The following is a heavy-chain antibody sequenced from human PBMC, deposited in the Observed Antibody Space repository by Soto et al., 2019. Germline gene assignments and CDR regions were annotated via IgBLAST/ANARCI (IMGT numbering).Heavy chain of an antibody. CDR3: ARDRYASSSGLDF. Sequence: SETLSLTCTVSGASVISYGWSWIRQPPGKGLEWIGYIYYSGSTNYNPSLESRVTMSADTSKNQFSLQLGSVTAADTAVYYCARDRYASSSGLDFWGQGTLVTVSS. V-gene: IGHV4-59*02. CDR1: GASVISYG. CDR2: IYYSGST. D-gene: IGHD6-6*01. J-gene: IGHJ4*02.